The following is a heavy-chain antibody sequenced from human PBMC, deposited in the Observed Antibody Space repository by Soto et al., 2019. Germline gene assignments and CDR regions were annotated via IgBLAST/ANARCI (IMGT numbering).Heavy chain of an antibody. V-gene: IGHV1-3*01. Sequence: KASGYTFTSYAMHWVRQAPGQWLEWMGWINAGNGNTKYSQKFQGRVTITRDTSASTAYMELSSLRSEDTAVYYCARDPKTKTFDYWGQGTLVTVSS. CDR3: ARDPKTKTFDY. J-gene: IGHJ4*02. D-gene: IGHD1-7*01. CDR2: INAGNGNT. CDR1: GYTFTSYA.